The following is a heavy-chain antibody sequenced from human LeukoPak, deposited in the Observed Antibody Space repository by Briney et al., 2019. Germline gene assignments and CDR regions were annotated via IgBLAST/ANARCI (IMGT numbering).Heavy chain of an antibody. J-gene: IGHJ3*02. D-gene: IGHD3-9*01. CDR2: ISSSGSTI. CDR3: ATYFAAAGHAFDI. V-gene: IGHV3-11*04. Sequence: GGSLRLSCAASGFTFSDYYMSWIRQAPGKGLEWVSYISSSGSTIYYADSVKGRFTISRDDAKNSLYLQMNSLRAEDTAVYYCATYFAAAGHAFDIWGQGTMVTVSS. CDR1: GFTFSDYY.